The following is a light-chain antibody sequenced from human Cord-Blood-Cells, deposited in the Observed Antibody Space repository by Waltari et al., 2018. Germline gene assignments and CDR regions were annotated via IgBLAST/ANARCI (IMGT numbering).Light chain of an antibody. CDR2: AAS. J-gene: IGKJ1*01. V-gene: IGKV1-39*01. Sequence: IQMTQPLSSLSASLRDRVPITCLASQSISSYLNWYQQKPGKVPKLLIYAASSLQSGVPSRFSVSGSGTDFTLTISSLQPEDFATYYCQQRYSTPTFGQGTKVEIK. CDR3: QQRYSTPT. CDR1: QSISSY.